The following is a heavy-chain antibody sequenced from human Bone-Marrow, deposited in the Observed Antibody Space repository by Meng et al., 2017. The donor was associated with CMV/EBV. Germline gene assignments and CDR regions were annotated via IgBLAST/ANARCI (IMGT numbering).Heavy chain of an antibody. CDR3: VVVPAGVIYNMDV. Sequence: GESLKISCTASGFTFSTHGMHWVRQAPGKGLEWVAVISYDGNNEYYADSVKGRLSISRENSKKTGYLKMHSLRVEDTAVYYCVVVPAGVIYNMDVWGQGTTVTVSS. J-gene: IGHJ6*02. V-gene: IGHV3-30*19. CDR2: ISYDGNNE. CDR1: GFTFSTHG. D-gene: IGHD2-2*01.